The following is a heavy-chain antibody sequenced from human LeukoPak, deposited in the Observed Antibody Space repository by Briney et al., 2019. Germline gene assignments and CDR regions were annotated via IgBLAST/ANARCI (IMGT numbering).Heavy chain of an antibody. CDR3: ARNPGRTLVVVTAVDY. J-gene: IGHJ4*02. CDR2: ISYDGSNK. CDR1: GFTFSSHA. D-gene: IGHD2-21*02. V-gene: IGHV3-30-3*01. Sequence: GGSLRLSCAASGFTFSSHAMHWVRQAPGKGLEWVGVISYDGSNKYYGDSAKGRFTITRDNSKNALYVQMNSLRVEDTAVYYCARNPGRTLVVVTAVDYWGQGTLVTVSS.